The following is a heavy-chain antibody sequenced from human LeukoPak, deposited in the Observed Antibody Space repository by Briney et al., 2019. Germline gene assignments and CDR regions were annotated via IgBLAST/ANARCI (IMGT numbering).Heavy chain of an antibody. CDR1: GDSISSFY. CDR3: VLAPNSNWFDF. D-gene: IGHD2-8*01. J-gene: IGHJ4*02. CDR2: IHYSGSS. V-gene: IGHV4-59*08. Sequence: PSETLSLTCSASGDSISSFYWTWIRQSPGKGLEWIGNIHYSGSSNYNPSLKSRVTLSIDTSRRQFFLKLSSVTAADTAVYYCVLAPNSNWFDFWGQGTLVTVSS.